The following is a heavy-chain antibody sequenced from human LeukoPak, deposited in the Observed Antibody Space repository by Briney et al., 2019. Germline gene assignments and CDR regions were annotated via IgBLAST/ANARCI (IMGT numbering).Heavy chain of an antibody. Sequence: GGSLRLSCVTSGFTLSSYGMHWVRQVPGKGLEWVAVISYDAKSSYHVDSVKGRFTISRDNSKNTLYLQMNSLRAEDTAVYYCAKDLRSSADSKMGAADYWGQGTLVTVSS. J-gene: IGHJ4*02. V-gene: IGHV3-30*18. D-gene: IGHD1-26*01. CDR2: ISYDAKSS. CDR3: AKDLRSSADSKMGAADY. CDR1: GFTLSSYG.